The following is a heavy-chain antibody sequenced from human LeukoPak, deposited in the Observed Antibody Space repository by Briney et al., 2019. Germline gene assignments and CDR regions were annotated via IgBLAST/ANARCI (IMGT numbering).Heavy chain of an antibody. J-gene: IGHJ4*02. CDR1: GFTFDNYA. V-gene: IGHV3-23*01. CDR3: AKDQRFDY. CDR2: IGGSGDDT. Sequence: GGSLRLSCAASGFTFDNYAMSWVRQTPGKGLEWVSGIGGSGDDTSYADSVKGRFTISRDNSKNTLYLQMNSLRAEDTAVYYCAKDQRFDYWGQGTLVTVSS.